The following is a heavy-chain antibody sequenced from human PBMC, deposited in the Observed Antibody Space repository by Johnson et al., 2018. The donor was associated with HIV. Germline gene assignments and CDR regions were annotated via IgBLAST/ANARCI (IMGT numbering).Heavy chain of an antibody. V-gene: IGHV3-30*04. CDR1: GFAFSNSA. CDR2: ISDDAVNK. J-gene: IGHJ3*01. D-gene: IGHD4-23*01. CDR3: AKGLRWIDAYDF. Sequence: QEQLVESGGGVVQPGGSLTLTCEASGFAFSNSALHWVRQAPGKGLEWVADISDDAVNKYYGDSVKGRFSISRDNSKNTVDLRMNSLRSEDTAVYWCAKGLRWIDAYDFWGQGTMVAVSS.